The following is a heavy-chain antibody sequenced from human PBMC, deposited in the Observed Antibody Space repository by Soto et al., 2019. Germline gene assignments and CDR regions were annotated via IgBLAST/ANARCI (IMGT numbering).Heavy chain of an antibody. CDR1: GGSISSYY. J-gene: IGHJ5*02. V-gene: IGHV4-59*01. CDR3: ARVVATYYYDSSGYYSWFDP. Sequence: SETLSLTCAVSGGSISSYYWSWIRQPPGKGLYWIGYIYYSGITNYNPSLKSRVTISVDTSKNQFSLKLSSVTAADTAVYYCARVVATYYYDSSGYYSWFDPWGQGNLVTVSS. D-gene: IGHD3-22*01. CDR2: IYYSGIT.